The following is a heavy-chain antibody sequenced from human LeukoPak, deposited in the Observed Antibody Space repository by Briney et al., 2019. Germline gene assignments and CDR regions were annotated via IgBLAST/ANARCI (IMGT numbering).Heavy chain of an antibody. CDR2: FHPEEGET. Sequence: ASVTLFRQLSGYTLTKLSIQWVRQAPGNGLGWMGAFHPEEGETIYARKFQGRGTLSAEPSTDTAYIELSSLRSEDTAVYYCASSSWYVNWFDPWGQGTLVTVSS. CDR3: ASSSWYVNWFDP. D-gene: IGHD6-13*01. CDR1: GYTLTKLS. J-gene: IGHJ5*02. V-gene: IGHV1-24*01.